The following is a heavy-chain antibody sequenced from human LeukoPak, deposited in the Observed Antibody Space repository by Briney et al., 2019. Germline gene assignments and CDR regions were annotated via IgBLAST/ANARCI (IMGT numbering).Heavy chain of an antibody. D-gene: IGHD3-22*01. J-gene: IGHJ4*02. CDR1: GFTFSTHA. V-gene: IGHV3-23*01. Sequence: GGSLRLSCAASGFTFSTHAMSWVRQAPGKGQEWVSAIGHSGDSTYYADSVKGRFTISRDNSKNTLYLQMNSLRAEDTAVYYCARAYYYDSSGLYYFDYWGQGTLVTVSS. CDR2: IGHSGDST. CDR3: ARAYYYDSSGLYYFDY.